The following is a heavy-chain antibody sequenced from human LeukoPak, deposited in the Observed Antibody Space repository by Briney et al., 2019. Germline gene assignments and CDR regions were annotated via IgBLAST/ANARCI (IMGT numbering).Heavy chain of an antibody. J-gene: IGHJ4*02. Sequence: PGGSLRLSCAASGFTFSSYSMNWVRQAPGKGLEWVSSISSSSSYIYYADSVKGRFTISRDNAKDSLYLQMNSLRAEDTAVYYCARIRGSGPAVWGQGTLVTVSS. CDR1: GFTFSSYS. V-gene: IGHV3-21*01. CDR2: ISSSSSYI. CDR3: ARIRGSGPAV. D-gene: IGHD6-19*01.